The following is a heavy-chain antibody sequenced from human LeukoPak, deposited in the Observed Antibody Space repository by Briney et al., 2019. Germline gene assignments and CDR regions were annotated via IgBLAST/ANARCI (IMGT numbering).Heavy chain of an antibody. V-gene: IGHV3-33*06. CDR1: GFTFRKYG. CDR2: IWYDGSNK. Sequence: GGSLRLSCAASGFTFRKYGVHWVRQAPGKGLEWVAVIWYDGSNKYYADSVKGRFTISRDNSKNTLYLQMNSLRAEDTAVYYCAKEMYGGHKEKFDYWGQGTLVTVSS. J-gene: IGHJ4*02. CDR3: AKEMYGGHKEKFDY. D-gene: IGHD4/OR15-4a*01.